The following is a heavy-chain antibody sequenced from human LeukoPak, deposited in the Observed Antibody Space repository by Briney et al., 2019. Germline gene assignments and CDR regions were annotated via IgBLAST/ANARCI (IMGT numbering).Heavy chain of an antibody. J-gene: IGHJ4*02. CDR2: IGVNGNV. CDR3: ARDSAYSFDS. Sequence: GGSLRLSCVASGFSFSSSSMNWVRQVPGKGLEWVSYIGVNGNVDYTDSVKGRFTISRDNAKNSLFLQMNSLRDEDTAVYYCARDSAYSFDSWGQGTLVTVSS. V-gene: IGHV3-48*02. CDR1: GFSFSSSS.